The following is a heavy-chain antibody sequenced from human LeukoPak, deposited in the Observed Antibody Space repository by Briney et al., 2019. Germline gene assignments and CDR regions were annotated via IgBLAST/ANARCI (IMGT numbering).Heavy chain of an antibody. CDR2: ISSSASTI. CDR1: GFAFSTYE. D-gene: IGHD3-10*01. Sequence: GGPLRLSCAASGFAFSTYEMNWVRQAPGKGLEWVSYISSSASTINYADSVKGRFTISRDNAKNSLYLQMNSLRAEDTAVYYCASVGSFDYWGQGTLVTVSS. CDR3: ASVGSFDY. J-gene: IGHJ4*02. V-gene: IGHV3-48*03.